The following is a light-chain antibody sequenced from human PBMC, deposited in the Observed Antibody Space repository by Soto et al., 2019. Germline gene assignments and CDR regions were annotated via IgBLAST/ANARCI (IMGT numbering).Light chain of an antibody. CDR1: QSISSW. Sequence: DIQMTQSPSTLSSSVGDRVTITCRASQSISSWLAWYQQKPGKAPKLLIYKASSLASGVPGRFSGSGSGTVFTLTISRLQPDDFATYCCQQYNSYWTFGQGTKVEIK. V-gene: IGKV1-5*03. CDR3: QQYNSYWT. CDR2: KAS. J-gene: IGKJ1*01.